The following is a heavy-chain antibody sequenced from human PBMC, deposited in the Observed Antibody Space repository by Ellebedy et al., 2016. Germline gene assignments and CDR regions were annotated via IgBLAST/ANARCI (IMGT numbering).Heavy chain of an antibody. CDR2: ISYDGSIE. CDR1: GFTFSSYA. CDR3: ARDGYCGSASCYTRGWFDP. D-gene: IGHD2-2*02. Sequence: GESLKISCAASGFTFSSYAMHWVRQAPGKGLEWVAVISYDGSIEYYADSVKGRFTISRDNSKNTLYLQMNSLRADDTAVYYCARDGYCGSASCYTRGWFDPWGQGTLVTVSS. V-gene: IGHV3-30-3*01. J-gene: IGHJ5*02.